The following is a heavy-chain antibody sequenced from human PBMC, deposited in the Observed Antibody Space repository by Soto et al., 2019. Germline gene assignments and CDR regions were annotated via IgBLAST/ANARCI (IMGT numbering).Heavy chain of an antibody. CDR2: IIPILGIA. Sequence: SVKVSCKASGGTFSSYTISWVRQAPGQGLEWMGRIIPILGIANYAQKFQGRVTITADKSTTTAYMELSSLRSDDTAVYYCARDLSFMGLAGTTENNYGGQGTMVPVSS. CDR3: ARDLSFMGLAGTTENNY. J-gene: IGHJ4*02. V-gene: IGHV1-69*04. D-gene: IGHD1-1*01. CDR1: GGTFSSYT.